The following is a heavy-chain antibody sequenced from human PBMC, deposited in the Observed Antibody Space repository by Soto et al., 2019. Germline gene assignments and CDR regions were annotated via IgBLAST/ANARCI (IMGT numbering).Heavy chain of an antibody. D-gene: IGHD3-16*01. Sequence: QVQLVESGGGVVQPGTSLRVSCVGSGFRFRSYVIHWVRQAPGKGLAWVALTSYDGSDKYYGDSVRGRFTISRDNSRNTVDLQMDSVRLEDTALYYCARWGTTGGLDVWGQGTLVSVSS. CDR1: GFRFRSYV. V-gene: IGHV3-33*05. CDR3: ARWGTTGGLDV. CDR2: TSYDGSDK. J-gene: IGHJ1*01.